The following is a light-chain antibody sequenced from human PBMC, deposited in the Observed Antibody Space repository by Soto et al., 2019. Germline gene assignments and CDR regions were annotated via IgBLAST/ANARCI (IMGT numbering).Light chain of an antibody. J-gene: IGLJ3*02. CDR1: SSNIGSNT. CDR3: AAWDDSLHGVV. CDR2: TND. Sequence: QPVLTQPPSASGTPGQRVTISCSGSSSNIGSNTVNWYQQLPGTAPKVLIYTNDQRPSGVPARFSGSKSGTSASLAISGLQSEDEADYYCAAWDDSLHGVVFGGGTKLTVL. V-gene: IGLV1-44*01.